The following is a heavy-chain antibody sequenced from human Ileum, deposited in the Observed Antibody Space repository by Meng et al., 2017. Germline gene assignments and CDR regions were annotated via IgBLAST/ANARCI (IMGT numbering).Heavy chain of an antibody. CDR1: GFTFSSYW. CDR2: INSDGSST. CDR3: VRGVNKYYYGMDV. D-gene: IGHD3-10*01. Sequence: GESLKISWAASGFTFSSYWMHWVRQAPGKGLGWVSRINSDGSSTSYADSVKGRFTISRDNAKNTLYLQMNSLRAEDTAVYYCVRGVNKYYYGMDVWGQGTMVTVSS. J-gene: IGHJ6*02. V-gene: IGHV3-74*01.